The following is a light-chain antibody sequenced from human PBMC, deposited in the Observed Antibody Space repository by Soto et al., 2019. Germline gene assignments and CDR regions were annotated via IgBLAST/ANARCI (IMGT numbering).Light chain of an antibody. CDR3: HQYGSSPQT. V-gene: IGKV3-20*01. CDR2: GAS. CDR1: QSVDSN. J-gene: IGKJ1*01. Sequence: LSCRASQSVDSNLAWYQQKPGQAPRLLISGASIRPTGIPDRFSGSGSGTDFTLTISRLEPEDFAVYYCHQYGSSPQTFGQGTKVDIK.